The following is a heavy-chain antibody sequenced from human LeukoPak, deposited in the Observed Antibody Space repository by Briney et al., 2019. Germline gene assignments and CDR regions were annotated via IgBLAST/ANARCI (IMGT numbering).Heavy chain of an antibody. CDR3: ARGGRRYNWSQFDA. J-gene: IGHJ5*02. Sequence: SETLSLACTVSGGSIISYYWSWIRQPPGKGLGWIGYIYISGSTDYNPSLKSRVIISVDTAKNQFSLKLSSVTAADTAVYYCARGGRRYNWSQFDAWGQGALVTVSS. CDR2: IYISGST. D-gene: IGHD1-20*01. CDR1: GGSIISYY. V-gene: IGHV4-4*08.